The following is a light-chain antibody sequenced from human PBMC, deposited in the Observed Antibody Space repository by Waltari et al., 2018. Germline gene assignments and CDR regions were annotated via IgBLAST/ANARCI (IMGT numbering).Light chain of an antibody. J-gene: IGLJ1*01. CDR1: SSDIGDYNS. V-gene: IGLV2-11*01. Sequence: QSALTQPRSVSGSPGQSVTFSCTGTSSDIGDYNSVSWYQQHPGKAPKLMIYDVIKRPSGVADRFSGSKSVNTASLTISGLQAEDEADYYCCSYAGRYTPYVFGTGTKVTVL. CDR2: DVI. CDR3: CSYAGRYTPYV.